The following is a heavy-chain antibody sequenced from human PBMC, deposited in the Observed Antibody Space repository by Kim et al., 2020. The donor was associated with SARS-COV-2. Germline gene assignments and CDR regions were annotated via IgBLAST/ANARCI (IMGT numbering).Heavy chain of an antibody. CDR1: GGSISSGGYY. Sequence: SETLSLTCTVSGGSISSGGYYWSWIRQHPGKGLEWIGYIYYSGSTYYNPSLKSRVTISVDTSKNQFSLKLSSVTAADTAVYYCARVSVYYDSSGSQRAFDIWGQGTMVTVSS. V-gene: IGHV4-31*03. CDR2: IYYSGST. D-gene: IGHD3-22*01. J-gene: IGHJ3*02. CDR3: ARVSVYYDSSGSQRAFDI.